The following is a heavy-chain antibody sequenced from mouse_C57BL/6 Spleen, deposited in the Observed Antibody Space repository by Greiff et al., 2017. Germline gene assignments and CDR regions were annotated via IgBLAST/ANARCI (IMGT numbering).Heavy chain of an antibody. CDR1: GYTFTSYW. CDR3: ARRGNYYDAMDY. J-gene: IGHJ4*01. V-gene: IGHV1-69*01. D-gene: IGHD1-1*01. CDR2: IDPSDSYT. Sequence: VKLQQSGAELVMPGASVKLSCKASGYTFTSYWMHWVKQRPGQGLEWIGEIDPSDSYTNYNQKFKGKSTLTVDKSSSTAYMQLSSLTSEDSAVYYCARRGNYYDAMDYWGQGTSVTVSS.